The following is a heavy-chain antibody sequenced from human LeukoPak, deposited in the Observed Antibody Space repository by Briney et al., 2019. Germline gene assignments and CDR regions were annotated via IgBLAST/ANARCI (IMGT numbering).Heavy chain of an antibody. J-gene: IGHJ5*02. CDR1: GYTFTGYY. CDR3: ARGTGSSWFDP. D-gene: IGHD2-15*01. Sequence: GAAVTVSCKASGYTFTGYYIHWVRQAPGQGLEWMGWINLNSGGTNYAQEFQGRVTMTRDTSISTAYMELSRLRSDDTAVYYCARGTGSSWFDPWGQGTLVTVSS. CDR2: INLNSGGT. V-gene: IGHV1-2*02.